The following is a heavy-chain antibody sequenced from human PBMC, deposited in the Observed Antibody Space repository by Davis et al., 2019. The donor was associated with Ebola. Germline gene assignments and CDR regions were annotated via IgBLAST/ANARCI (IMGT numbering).Heavy chain of an antibody. CDR1: RGSISSYY. J-gene: IGHJ5*02. CDR2: VYYTGNS. V-gene: IGHV4-59*01. Sequence: SETLSLTCTVSRGSISSYYWTWIRQPPGKGLEWIGHVYYTGNSNQNPSLKIRVTISVDTSKNQFSLKLSSVTAADTAVYYCARDRGWFDPWGQGTLVTVSS. CDR3: ARDRGWFDP.